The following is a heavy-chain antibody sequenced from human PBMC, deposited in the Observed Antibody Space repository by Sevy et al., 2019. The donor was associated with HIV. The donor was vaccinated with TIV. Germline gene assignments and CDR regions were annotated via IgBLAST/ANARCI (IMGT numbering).Heavy chain of an antibody. CDR1: GFTFRIYA. V-gene: IGHV3-23*01. Sequence: GGSLRLSCTTTGFTFRIYAMSWVRQAPGKGLEWVSAISGGGSSTYYADSVKGRFTISRDNSKNTLYLQMNSLRAEDTAVFYCGKEGGSHYDTSGSFDDWGQGTRVTVSS. CDR3: GKEGGSHYDTSGSFDD. CDR2: ISGGGSST. D-gene: IGHD3-22*01. J-gene: IGHJ4*02.